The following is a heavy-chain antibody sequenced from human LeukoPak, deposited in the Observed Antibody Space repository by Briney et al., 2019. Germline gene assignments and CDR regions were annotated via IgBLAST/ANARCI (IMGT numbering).Heavy chain of an antibody. V-gene: IGHV1-69*04. J-gene: IGHJ4*02. CDR1: GGTFSSYA. CDR3: ARATTVTTRRGDYFDY. CDR2: IIPILGIA. D-gene: IGHD4-17*01. Sequence: ASVKVSCKASGGTFSSYAISWVRQAPGQGLEWMGRIIPILGIANYAQKFQGRVTITADKSTSTAYMELSSLRSEDTAVYYCARATTVTTRRGDYFDYWGQGTLVTVSS.